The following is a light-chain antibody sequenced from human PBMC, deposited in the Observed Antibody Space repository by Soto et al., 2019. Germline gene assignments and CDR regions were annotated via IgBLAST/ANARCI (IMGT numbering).Light chain of an antibody. Sequence: DIQMTQAPSSLSASVGDRVTITCRARQDISTYLAWYQQKPGKVPKLLISAAYTLQSGVPPRFSGSGSVTDFTLTSSSLQPEDVATYYWQKYDNAPLTFGGGTKVEIK. CDR1: QDISTY. V-gene: IGKV1-27*01. J-gene: IGKJ4*01. CDR2: AAY. CDR3: QKYDNAPLT.